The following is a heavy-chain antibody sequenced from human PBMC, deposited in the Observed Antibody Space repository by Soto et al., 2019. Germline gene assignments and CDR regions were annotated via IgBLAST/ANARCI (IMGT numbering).Heavy chain of an antibody. D-gene: IGHD4-17*01. Sequence: PGGSLRLSCAASGFTFSSYGMNWVRQAPGKGLEWVSVIYSGGSTYYADSVKGRFTISRDNSKNTLYLQMNSLRAEDTAVYYCARDATTEDAFDIWGQGTMVTVSS. CDR2: IYSGGST. CDR1: GFTFSSYG. CDR3: ARDATTEDAFDI. V-gene: IGHV3-53*01. J-gene: IGHJ3*02.